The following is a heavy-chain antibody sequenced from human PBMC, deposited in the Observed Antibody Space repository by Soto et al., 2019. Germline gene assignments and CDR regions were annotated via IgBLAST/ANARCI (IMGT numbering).Heavy chain of an antibody. CDR1: GFSLSTSVVG. CDR2: IYWDDDK. V-gene: IGHV2-5*02. Sequence: QITLKESGPTLVKPTRTLTLTCTFSGFSLSTSVVGVGWIRQPPGKALEWLAPIYWDDDKRYSTSMKGRLTTTKGTTKNQEVLTMTNRDPVDTATYYCAHLGRGSSSRWFDPWGQGSLVTVSS. CDR3: AHLGRGSSSRWFDP. D-gene: IGHD6-6*01. J-gene: IGHJ5*02.